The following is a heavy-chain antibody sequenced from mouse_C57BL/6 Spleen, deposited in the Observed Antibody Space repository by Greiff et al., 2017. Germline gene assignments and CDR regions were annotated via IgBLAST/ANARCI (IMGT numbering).Heavy chain of an antibody. D-gene: IGHD1-1*01. Sequence: QVQLQQSDAELVKPGASVKISCKVSGYTFTDHTIHWMKQRPEQGLEWIGYIYPRDGSTKYNEKFKGKATLTADKSSSTAYMQLNSLTSEDSAVYFCARGDYYGSSTDYFDYWGQGTTLTVSS. CDR3: ARGDYYGSSTDYFDY. CDR1: GYTFTDHT. CDR2: IYPRDGST. V-gene: IGHV1-78*01. J-gene: IGHJ2*01.